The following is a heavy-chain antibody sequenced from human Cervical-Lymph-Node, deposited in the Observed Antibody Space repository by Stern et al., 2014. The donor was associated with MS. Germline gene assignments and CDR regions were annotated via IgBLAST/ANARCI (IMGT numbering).Heavy chain of an antibody. CDR2: IFPGGCDI. CDR3: ARQRYFDY. V-gene: IGHV5-51*01. J-gene: IGHJ4*02. CDR1: GYTFTSYW. Sequence: EVQLVESGPEVKRPGESLKISCQASGYTFTSYWIGWVRQMPGKGLDGIVIIFPGGCDIRYSPSFQGQVPISAEKSSSTAYLQWTNLKASDAAIYYCARQRYFDYWGQGTLVTVSS.